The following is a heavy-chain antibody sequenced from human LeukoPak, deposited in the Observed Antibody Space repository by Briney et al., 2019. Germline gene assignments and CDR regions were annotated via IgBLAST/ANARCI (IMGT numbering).Heavy chain of an antibody. Sequence: ASVKVSCKASGYTFTGYYMHWVRQAPGQGLEWMGWINPNSGGTNYAQKFQGRVTMTRDTSISTAYMELSRLRSDDTAVYYCARSRITIFGVVIGFDIWGQGTMVTVSS. CDR3: ARSRITIFGVVIGFDI. V-gene: IGHV1-2*02. J-gene: IGHJ3*02. CDR1: GYTFTGYY. D-gene: IGHD3-3*01. CDR2: INPNSGGT.